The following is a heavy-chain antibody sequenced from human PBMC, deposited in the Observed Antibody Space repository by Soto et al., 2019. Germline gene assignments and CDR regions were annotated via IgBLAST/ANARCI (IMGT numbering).Heavy chain of an antibody. J-gene: IGHJ4*02. V-gene: IGHV3-7*01. D-gene: IGHD6-19*01. CDR2: IKQDGSQN. Sequence: GGSLRLSCAASGFTFSNYWMSWVRQAPGKGLERVANIKQDGSQNYYVDSVKGRFTTSRGNTKNSFYLQMNSLRAEDTAVYYCARDHINGWKFDYWGRGTLVTVSS. CDR1: GFTFSNYW. CDR3: ARDHINGWKFDY.